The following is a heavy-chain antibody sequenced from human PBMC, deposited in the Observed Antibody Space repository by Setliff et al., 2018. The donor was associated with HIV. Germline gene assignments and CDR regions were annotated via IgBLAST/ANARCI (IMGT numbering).Heavy chain of an antibody. D-gene: IGHD6-19*01. V-gene: IGHV3-7*01. CDR2: IKENGDEK. Sequence: PSETLSLTCTVSGGSIKSSSYYWGWIRQAPGKGLEWVANIKENGDEKYHVDSVKGRFTISRDNAKNSLSLQMNSLRAEDTAVYYCARELYSTGKSLDFWGQGTLVTVSS. CDR3: ARELYSTGKSLDF. CDR1: GGSIKSSSYY. J-gene: IGHJ4*02.